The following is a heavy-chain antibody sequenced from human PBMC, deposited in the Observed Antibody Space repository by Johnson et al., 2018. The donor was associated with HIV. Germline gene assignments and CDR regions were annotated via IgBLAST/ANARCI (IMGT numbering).Heavy chain of an antibody. J-gene: IGHJ3*02. Sequence: QVQLVESGGGVVQPGRSLRLSCAASGFTFSSYGMHWVRQAPGKGLEWVSALSGSGGSTNYADSVKGRFPISRDNSKNTLYLQMNSLRAEDTAVYYCAKDCSAYAFDIWGQGTMVSVSS. CDR1: GFTFSSYG. D-gene: IGHD6-6*01. V-gene: IGHV3-NL1*01. CDR2: LSGSGGST. CDR3: AKDCSAYAFDI.